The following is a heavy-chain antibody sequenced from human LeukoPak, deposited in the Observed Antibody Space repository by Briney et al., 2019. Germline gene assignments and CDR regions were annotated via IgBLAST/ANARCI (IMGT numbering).Heavy chain of an antibody. CDR2: ISWNSGSI. CDR1: GFTFDDYA. CDR3: AKGTSNYYDSSGPTAY. V-gene: IGHV3-9*01. D-gene: IGHD3-22*01. Sequence: GGSLRLSCAASGFTFDDYAMHWVRQAPGKGLEWVSGISWNSGSIGYADSVKGRFTISRDNAKNSLSLQMNSLRVEDTALYYCAKGTSNYYDSSGPTAYWGQGTLVTASS. J-gene: IGHJ4*02.